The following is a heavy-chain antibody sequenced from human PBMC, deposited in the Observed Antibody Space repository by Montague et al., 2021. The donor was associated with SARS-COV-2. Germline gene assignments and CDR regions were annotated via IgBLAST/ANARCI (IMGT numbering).Heavy chain of an antibody. CDR1: GGSVRSSNDC. D-gene: IGHD4/OR15-4a*01. Sequence: SETLSLTCTVSGGSVRSSNDCWGWIRQPPGKGLDWIASFYYSGNTYYNPSLKSRVTISVYTSNNQFSLKLSSVTAADTAVYYCARGPKMYGELADYWGQGTLVTVSS. CDR3: ARGPKMYGELADY. J-gene: IGHJ4*02. CDR2: FYYSGNT. V-gene: IGHV4-39*01.